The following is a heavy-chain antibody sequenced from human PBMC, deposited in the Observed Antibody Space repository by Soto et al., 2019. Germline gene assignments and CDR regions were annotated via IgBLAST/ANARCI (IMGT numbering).Heavy chain of an antibody. J-gene: IGHJ4*02. D-gene: IGHD3-22*01. CDR2: TYYRSKWYN. V-gene: IGHV6-1*01. CDR3: ARDYYDSSGYSYYFDY. CDR1: GDSVSRTSAS. Sequence: LQTLSLTYAIPGDSVSRTSASWNWFRQSPSRGLEWLGRTYYRSKWYNDYAVSVKSRITINPDTSKNQFSLQLNSVTPEDTAVYYCARDYYDSSGYSYYFDYWGQGTLVTGSS.